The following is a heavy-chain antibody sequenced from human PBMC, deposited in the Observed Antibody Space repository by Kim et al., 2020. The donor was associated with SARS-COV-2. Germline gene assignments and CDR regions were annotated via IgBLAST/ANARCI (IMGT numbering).Heavy chain of an antibody. CDR3: ARSRRWAIAARLYYFDY. CDR2: INHSGST. J-gene: IGHJ4*02. D-gene: IGHD6-6*01. Sequence: SETLSLTCAVYGGSFSGYYWSWIRQPPGKGLEWIGEINHSGSTNYNPSLKSRVTISVDTSKNQFSLKLSSVTAADTAVYYCARSRRWAIAARLYYFDYWGQGTLVTVSS. V-gene: IGHV4-34*01. CDR1: GGSFSGYY.